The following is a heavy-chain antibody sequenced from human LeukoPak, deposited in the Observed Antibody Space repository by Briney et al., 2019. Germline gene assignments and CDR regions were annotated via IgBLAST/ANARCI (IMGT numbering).Heavy chain of an antibody. Sequence: SETLTLTCTVSDYSISSYYWSWIRQPPGKGLEWIGYIYYSGSTNYNPSLKSRVTISVDTSKNQFSLKLSSVTAADTAVYYCARALTTVTTFFAEPGAFDIWGQGTMVTVSS. CDR3: ARALTTVTTFFAEPGAFDI. CDR1: DYSISSYY. CDR2: IYYSGST. J-gene: IGHJ3*02. V-gene: IGHV4-59*08. D-gene: IGHD4-17*01.